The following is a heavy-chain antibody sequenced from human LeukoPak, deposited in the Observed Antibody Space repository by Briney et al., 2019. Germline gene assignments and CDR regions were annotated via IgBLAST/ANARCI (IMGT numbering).Heavy chain of an antibody. CDR2: IWYDGSNK. J-gene: IGHJ4*02. V-gene: IGHV3-33*01. D-gene: IGHD3-22*01. Sequence: GRSLRLSCAASGFTFSSYGMHWVRQAPGKGLEWVAVIWYDGSNKYYADSVKGRFTISRDNSKNTLYLQMNSLRAEDTAVYFCATGGYYYDSSRSFDYWGQGTLVNVSS. CDR3: ATGGYYYDSSRSFDY. CDR1: GFTFSSYG.